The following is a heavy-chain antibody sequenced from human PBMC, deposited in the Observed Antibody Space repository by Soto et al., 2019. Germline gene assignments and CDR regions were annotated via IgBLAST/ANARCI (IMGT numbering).Heavy chain of an antibody. D-gene: IGHD3-16*01. J-gene: IGHJ4*02. Sequence: SETLSLTCTVSGGSVSSSSYYWGWVRQPPGKGLEWIGSVYYSGNTYYNPSLKSRVTLFIDTSKNHFSLSLRSVTAADTAVYYCARPFAAKTVFVFAFGGQGPWVPVSS. V-gene: IGHV4-39*02. CDR3: ARPFAAKTVFVFAF. CDR1: GGSVSSSSYY. CDR2: VYYSGNT.